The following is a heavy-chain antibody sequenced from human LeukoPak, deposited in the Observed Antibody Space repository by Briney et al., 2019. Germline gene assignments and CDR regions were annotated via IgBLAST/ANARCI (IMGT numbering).Heavy chain of an antibody. J-gene: IGHJ5*02. CDR3: AKDSCSGGSCYSDWFDP. CDR1: GFTFSSYG. Sequence: GGSLRLSCAASGFTFSSYGMHWVRQAPGKGLEWVAFIRYDGSNKYYADSVKGRFTISRDNSKNTLYLQMNSLRAEDTAVYYCAKDSCSGGSCYSDWFDPGAREPWSPSPQ. V-gene: IGHV3-30*02. CDR2: IRYDGSNK. D-gene: IGHD2-15*01.